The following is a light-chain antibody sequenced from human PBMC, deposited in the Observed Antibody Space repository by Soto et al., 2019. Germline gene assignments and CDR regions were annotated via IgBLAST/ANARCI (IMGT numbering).Light chain of an antibody. J-gene: IGLJ3*02. V-gene: IGLV2-14*01. CDR2: EVS. CDR3: TSYTSSTTWV. CDR1: SSDIGASNY. Sequence: QSVLTQPASVSGSPGQSITVSCTGTSSDIGASNYVSWYQQNPGKAPKLIISEVSNRPSGVSNRFSGSKSGNTASLTISGLQAEDEALYYCTSYTSSTTWVFGGGTKLTVL.